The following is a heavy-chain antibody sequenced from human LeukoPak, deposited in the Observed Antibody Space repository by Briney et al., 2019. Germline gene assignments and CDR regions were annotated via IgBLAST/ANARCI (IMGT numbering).Heavy chain of an antibody. CDR1: GGTFSSYA. V-gene: IGHV1-69*13. CDR3: SRGHREWALGVSYSGDAFDI. CDR2: IIPIFGTA. D-gene: IGHD1-26*01. Sequence: GASVKVSCKASGGTFSSYAISWVRQAPGQGLEWTGGIIPIFGTANYAQKFQGRVTITADESTSTAYMALSSLRSEDTAVYNYSRGHREWALGVSYSGDAFDIWGQGTMVTVSS. J-gene: IGHJ3*02.